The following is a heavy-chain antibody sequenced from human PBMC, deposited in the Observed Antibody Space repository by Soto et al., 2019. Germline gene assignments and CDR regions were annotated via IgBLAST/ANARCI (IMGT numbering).Heavy chain of an antibody. CDR3: ARTHGSGWPYYHHGMDF. J-gene: IGHJ6*02. CDR1: GASISSRTYY. CDR2: IYYTGTT. D-gene: IGHD6-25*01. V-gene: IGHV4-39*02. Sequence: SETLSLTCTVSGASISSRTYYWGWIRQPPGKGLEWIGSIYYTGTTHDNPSLKSRVTISVDTSKNHFSLRLTSVTAADTAVYYCARTHGSGWPYYHHGMDFWGQGTTVIVSS.